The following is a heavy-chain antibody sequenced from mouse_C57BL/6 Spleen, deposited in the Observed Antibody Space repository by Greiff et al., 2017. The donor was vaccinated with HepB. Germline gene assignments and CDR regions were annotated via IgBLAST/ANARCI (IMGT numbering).Heavy chain of an antibody. CDR2: IDPETGGT. CDR1: GYTFTDYE. D-gene: IGHD2-5*01. J-gene: IGHJ2*01. CDR3: TRWDYSNFYY. Sequence: QVQLQQSGAELVRPGASVTLSCKASGYTFTDYEMHWVKQTPVHGLEWIGAIDPETGGTAYNQKFKGKAILTADKSSSTAYMELRSLTSEDSAVYYCTRWDYSNFYYWGQGTTLTVSS. V-gene: IGHV1-15*01.